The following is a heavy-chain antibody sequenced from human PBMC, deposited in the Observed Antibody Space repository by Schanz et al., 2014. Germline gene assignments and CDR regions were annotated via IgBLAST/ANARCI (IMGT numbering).Heavy chain of an antibody. D-gene: IGHD3-22*01. CDR2: VSSSSSYT. Sequence: VQLLESGGGLVQPGGSLRLSCAASGFTFSSYAMSWIRQAPGKGLEWVSYVSSSSSYTHYADSVKGRFTISRDNAKNSLYLQMNSLRAEDTAVYYCARPPHDSSGYYPFDYWGQGTLVTVSS. CDR3: ARPPHDSSGYYPFDY. J-gene: IGHJ4*02. V-gene: IGHV3-11*03. CDR1: GFTFSSYA.